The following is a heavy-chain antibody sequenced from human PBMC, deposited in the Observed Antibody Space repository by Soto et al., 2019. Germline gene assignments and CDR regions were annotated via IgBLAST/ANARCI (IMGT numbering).Heavy chain of an antibody. J-gene: IGHJ4*02. CDR2: IIPILGIA. V-gene: IGHV1-69*08. D-gene: IGHD3-3*01. Sequence: QVQLVQSGAEVKKPGSSVKVSCKASGGTFSSYTISWVRQAPGQGLEWMGRIIPILGIANYAQKFQGRVTXTXVKSTSTAYMELSSLRSEDTAVYYCARDRHGYYTDYWGQGTLVTVSS. CDR3: ARDRHGYYTDY. CDR1: GGTFSSYT.